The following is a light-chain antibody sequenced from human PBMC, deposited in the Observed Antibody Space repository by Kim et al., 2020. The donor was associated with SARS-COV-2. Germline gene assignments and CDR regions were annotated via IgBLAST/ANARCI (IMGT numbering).Light chain of an antibody. CDR1: QSISSY. V-gene: IGKV1-39*01. CDR2: AAS. Sequence: DIQMTQSPSSLSASVGDRVTITCRASQSISSYLNWYQQKPGKAPKLLIYAASTLQSGVPSSFSGSGSGTDFTLTISSLQPADFATYYCQQSYSTPTFGGGTKVDIK. CDR3: QQSYSTPT. J-gene: IGKJ4*01.